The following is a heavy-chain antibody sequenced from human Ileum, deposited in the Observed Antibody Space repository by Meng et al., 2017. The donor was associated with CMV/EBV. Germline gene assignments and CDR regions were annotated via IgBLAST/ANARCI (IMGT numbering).Heavy chain of an antibody. CDR3: ARVRDYYESSGYIDN. J-gene: IGHJ4*02. D-gene: IGHD3-22*01. CDR2: IYYSGNT. Sequence: SETLSLTCTVSGASVSTASYYWTWIRQPPGKGPEWIGYIYYSGNTRDNPSLKSRVTISVDTPKNQFSLRLSSVTAADTAVYYCARVRDYYESSGYIDNWGQGLQVTVSS. V-gene: IGHV4-61*01. CDR1: GASVSTASYY.